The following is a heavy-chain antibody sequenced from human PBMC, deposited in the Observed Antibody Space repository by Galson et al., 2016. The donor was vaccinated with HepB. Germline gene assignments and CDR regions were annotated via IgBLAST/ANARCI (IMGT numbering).Heavy chain of an antibody. J-gene: IGHJ6*02. CDR3: ARDEEVAADHHYYYGLDV. D-gene: IGHD5-24*01. CDR1: GDSVSSNSAA. V-gene: IGHV6-1*01. Sequence: CGISGDSVSSNSAAWTWIRQSPSRGLEWLGRTYYRSKWYTDYSQSMKGRISINPDTSKNQFSLQLKSVTPEDTAVYYCARDEEVAADHHYYYGLDVWGQGTTVTVSS. CDR2: TYYRSKWYT.